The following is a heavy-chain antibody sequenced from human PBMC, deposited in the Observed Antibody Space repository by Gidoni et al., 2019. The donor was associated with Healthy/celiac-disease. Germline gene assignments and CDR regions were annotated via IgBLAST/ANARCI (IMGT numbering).Heavy chain of an antibody. CDR1: GFAFRDYY. CDR2: ISSSGSTI. J-gene: IGHJ1*01. D-gene: IGHD6-13*01. V-gene: IGHV3-11*01. Sequence: QVQPLVSGGGLLKHGRSLRLSCSGSGFAFRDYYMSWVRQAPGQGLEWVSYISSSGSTIYYADAVKGRFTSCRDNAKNSLYLQMNSLSAEAAAVYYGARVSSSSWYYFEHWGQGTLVTVSS. CDR3: ARVSSSSWYYFEH.